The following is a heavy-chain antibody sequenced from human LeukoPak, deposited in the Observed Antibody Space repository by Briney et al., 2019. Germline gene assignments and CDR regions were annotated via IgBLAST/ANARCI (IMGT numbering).Heavy chain of an antibody. CDR3: ARRPSRTPFDY. Sequence: PSETLSLTCTVSGGSISSSRYYWGWIRKPPGKGLEWIGSIYYSGSTYYTPSLKSRVTISVDTSKNQFSLKLSSVTAADTAVYYCARRPSRTPFDYWGQGTLVTVSS. V-gene: IGHV4-39*01. J-gene: IGHJ4*02. CDR2: IYYSGST. CDR1: GGSISSSRYY.